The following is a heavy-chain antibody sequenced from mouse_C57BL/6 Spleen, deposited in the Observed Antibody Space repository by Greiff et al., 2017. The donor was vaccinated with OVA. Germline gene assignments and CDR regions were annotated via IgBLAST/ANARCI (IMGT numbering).Heavy chain of an antibody. J-gene: IGHJ3*01. CDR1: GYTFTDHT. V-gene: IGHV1-78*01. D-gene: IGHD1-1*01. Sequence: VHLVESDAELVKPGASVKISCKVSGYTFTDHTIHWMKQRPEQGLEWIGYIYPRDGSTKYNEKFKGKATLTADKSSSTAYMQLNSLTSEDSAVYFCARENGYYGSSYPAWFAYWGQGTLVTVSA. CDR2: IYPRDGST. CDR3: ARENGYYGSSYPAWFAY.